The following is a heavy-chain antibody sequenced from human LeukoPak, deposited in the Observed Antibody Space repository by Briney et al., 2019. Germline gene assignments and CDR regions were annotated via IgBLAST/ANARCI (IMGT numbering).Heavy chain of an antibody. CDR2: ISYRGST. D-gene: IGHD5-24*01. CDR1: GGSISSSSYY. CDR3: ARGEMATIRHFDY. J-gene: IGHJ4*02. V-gene: IGHV4-39*07. Sequence: SETLSLTCTVSGGSISSSSYYWGWIRQPPGKGLECIGSISYRGSTYYNPSLKSQVTISVDTSKNQFSLKLSSVTAADTAVYYCARGEMATIRHFDYWGQGTLVTVSS.